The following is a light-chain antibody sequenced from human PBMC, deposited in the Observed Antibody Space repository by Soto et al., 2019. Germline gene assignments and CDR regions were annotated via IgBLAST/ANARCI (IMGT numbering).Light chain of an antibody. V-gene: IGKV3-20*01. CDR3: QQYGSSYWT. CDR2: GAS. J-gene: IGKJ1*01. CDR1: QSISSSY. Sequence: EIVLTQSPCTLSLSPGKRATLSCTASQSISSSYLAWYKQRPGQAPRLLIYGASSRATGIQDRFSGSGSGTEFTLTISRLEPEDFAVYYCQQYGSSYWTFGQGTKGDIK.